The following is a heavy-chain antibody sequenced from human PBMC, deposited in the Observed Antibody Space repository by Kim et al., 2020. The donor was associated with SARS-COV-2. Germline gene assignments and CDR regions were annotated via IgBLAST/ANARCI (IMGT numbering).Heavy chain of an antibody. V-gene: IGHV3-21*01. D-gene: IGHD3-3*01. Sequence: GGSLRLSCAASGFTFSSYSMNWVRQAPGKGLEWVSSISSSSSYIYYADSVKGRFTISRDNAKNSLYLQMNSLRAEDTAVYYCARDSIDKPYDFWSGYGHGYLGQGTLGTVSS. J-gene: IGHJ4*02. CDR1: GFTFSSYS. CDR2: ISSSSSYI. CDR3: ARDSIDKPYDFWSGYGHGY.